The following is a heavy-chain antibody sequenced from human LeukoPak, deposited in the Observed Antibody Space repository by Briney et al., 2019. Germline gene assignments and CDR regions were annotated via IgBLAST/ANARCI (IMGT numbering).Heavy chain of an antibody. J-gene: IGHJ4*02. CDR3: ARGGSGSYNDC. CDR2: IIPILGIA. CDR1: GGTFSSYA. V-gene: IGHV1-69*04. Sequence: SVKVSCKASGGTFSSYAISWVRQAPGQGLEWMGRIIPILGIANYAQKFQGRVTITADKSTSTAYMELSSLRSEDTAVYYCARGGSGSYNDCWGQGTLVTVSS. D-gene: IGHD1-26*01.